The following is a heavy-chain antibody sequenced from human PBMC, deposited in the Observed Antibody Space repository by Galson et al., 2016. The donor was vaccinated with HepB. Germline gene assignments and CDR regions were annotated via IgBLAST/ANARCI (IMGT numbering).Heavy chain of an antibody. CDR2: ISGSGGST. V-gene: IGHV3-23*01. Sequence: SLRLSCAASGFTLSTYAMSWVRQAPGKGLEWVSAISGSGGSTYYADSVKGRFTISRDNSKNTLFLQMNSLRAEDTAGYYCAKGASGWPGSFDYWGQGTLVTVAS. J-gene: IGHJ4*02. CDR1: GFTLSTYA. D-gene: IGHD6-19*01. CDR3: AKGASGWPGSFDY.